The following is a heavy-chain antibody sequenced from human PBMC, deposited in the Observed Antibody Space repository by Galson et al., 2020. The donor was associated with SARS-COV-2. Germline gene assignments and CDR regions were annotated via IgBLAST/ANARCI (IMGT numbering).Heavy chain of an antibody. J-gene: IGHJ4*02. CDR1: GGSISSSSYY. Sequence: SETLSLTCTVSGGSISSSSYYWGWIRQPPGKGLEWIGSIYYSGSTYYNPSLKSRVTISVDTSKNQFSLKLSSVTAADTAVYYCARRGPGPRHIDYWGQGTLVTVSS. V-gene: IGHV4-39*01. D-gene: IGHD6-25*01. CDR3: ARRGPGPRHIDY. CDR2: IYYSGST.